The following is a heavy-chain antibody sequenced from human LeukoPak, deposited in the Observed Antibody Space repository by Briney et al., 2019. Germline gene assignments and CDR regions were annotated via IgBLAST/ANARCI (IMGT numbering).Heavy chain of an antibody. CDR1: GFTFSSYS. D-gene: IGHD3-16*02. J-gene: IGHJ3*02. CDR2: ISSSSSYI. V-gene: IGHV3-21*01. Sequence: GGSLRLSCAASGFTFSSYSMSWVRQAPGKGLEWVSSISSSSSYIYYADSVKGRFTISRDNAKNSLYLQMNSLRAEDTAVYYCARDPRENGIVYAFDNWGQGTMVTVSS. CDR3: ARDPRENGIVYAFDN.